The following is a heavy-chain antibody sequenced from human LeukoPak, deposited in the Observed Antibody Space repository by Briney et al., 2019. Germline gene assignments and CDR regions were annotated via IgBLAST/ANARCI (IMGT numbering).Heavy chain of an antibody. D-gene: IGHD2-15*01. CDR2: IIPIFGTA. J-gene: IGHJ4*02. CDR3: ARPAPPPLVVVAATGEW. Sequence: ASVKVSCKASGGTFSSYAISWVRQAPGQGLEWMGGIIPIFGTANYAQKFQGRVTITADESTRTAYMELSSLKSEDTAFFYWARPAPPPLVVVAATGEWWGQGTLVTVSS. CDR1: GGTFSSYA. V-gene: IGHV1-69*13.